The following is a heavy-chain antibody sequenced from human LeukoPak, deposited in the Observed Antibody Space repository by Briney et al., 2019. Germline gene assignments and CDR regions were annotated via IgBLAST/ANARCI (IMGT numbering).Heavy chain of an antibody. CDR3: ARVPHCSSSSCYSWFDP. Sequence: GGSLRLSCAASGFTFSSHYMHWVRQAPGKGLVWVSRINSDGSSTTYADSVKGRFTISRDNAKNTLYLQMNSLRAEDTAVYHCARVPHCSSSSCYSWFDPWGQGTLVTVSS. V-gene: IGHV3-74*03. CDR2: INSDGSST. J-gene: IGHJ5*02. CDR1: GFTFSSHY. D-gene: IGHD2-2*01.